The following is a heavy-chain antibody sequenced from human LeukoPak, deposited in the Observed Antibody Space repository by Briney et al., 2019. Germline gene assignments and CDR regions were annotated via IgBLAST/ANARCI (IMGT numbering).Heavy chain of an antibody. V-gene: IGHV1-3*01. CDR3: ARDSGSGNNDY. CDR2: NSAGNGNT. CDR1: GYTFTSYA. Sequence: ASVTVSCKASGYTFTSYAIHWVRQAPGQRLEWMGWNSAGNGNTKYSQNFQGRVTFISNTSATTAFMELSSLRSEDAAVYYCARDSGSGNNDYWGQGTLVTVSS. J-gene: IGHJ4*02. D-gene: IGHD1-26*01.